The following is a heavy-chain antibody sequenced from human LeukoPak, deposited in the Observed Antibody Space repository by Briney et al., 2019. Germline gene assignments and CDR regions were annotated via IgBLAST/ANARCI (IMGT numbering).Heavy chain of an antibody. J-gene: IGHJ5*02. Sequence: PSETLSLTCTVSGGSISSYYWSWIRQPPGKGLEWIGYIYYSGSTNYNPSLKSRVTISVDTSKNQFSLKLSSVTAADTAVYYCASPFGPWGQGTLVTVSS. D-gene: IGHD3-3*01. CDR1: GGSISSYY. V-gene: IGHV4-59*01. CDR3: ASPFGP. CDR2: IYYSGST.